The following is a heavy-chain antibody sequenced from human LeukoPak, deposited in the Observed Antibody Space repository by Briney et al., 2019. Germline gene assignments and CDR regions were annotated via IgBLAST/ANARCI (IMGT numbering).Heavy chain of an antibody. CDR3: ARVDYGSGSRRGEPDY. CDR2: IYYSGST. J-gene: IGHJ4*02. CDR1: GGSISSYY. V-gene: IGHV4-59*01. D-gene: IGHD3-10*01. Sequence: SETLSFTCTVSGGSISSYYWSWIRQPPGKGLEWIGYIYYSGSTNYNPSLKSRVTISVDTSKNQFSLKLSSVTAADTAVYYCARVDYGSGSRRGEPDYWGQGPLVTVSS.